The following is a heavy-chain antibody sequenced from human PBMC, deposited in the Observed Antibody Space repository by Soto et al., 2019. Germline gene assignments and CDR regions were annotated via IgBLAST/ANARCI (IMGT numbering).Heavy chain of an antibody. D-gene: IGHD1-7*01. Sequence: GGSLRLSCAASGFTFSSYGMHWVRQAPGKGLEWVAVISYDGSNKYYADSVKGRFTISRDNSKNTLYLQMNSLRAEDTAVYYCAKDRFNWNYGLTDYWGQGTLVTVSS. J-gene: IGHJ4*02. V-gene: IGHV3-30*18. CDR3: AKDRFNWNYGLTDY. CDR2: ISYDGSNK. CDR1: GFTFSSYG.